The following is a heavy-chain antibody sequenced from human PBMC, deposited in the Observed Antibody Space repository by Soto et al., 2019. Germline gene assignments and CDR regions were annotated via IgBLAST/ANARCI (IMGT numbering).Heavy chain of an antibody. CDR2: IYHSGST. CDR3: AGVDTAMVLGY. D-gene: IGHD5-18*01. Sequence: QVQLQESGPGLVKPSGTLSLTCAVSGGSISSSNWWSWVRQPPGKGLEWIGEIYHSGSTNYNPSPKSRATIAVDKSKYQFSLKLSSVPAADTAVYYCAGVDTAMVLGYWGQGTLVTVSS. V-gene: IGHV4-4*02. CDR1: GGSISSSNW. J-gene: IGHJ4*02.